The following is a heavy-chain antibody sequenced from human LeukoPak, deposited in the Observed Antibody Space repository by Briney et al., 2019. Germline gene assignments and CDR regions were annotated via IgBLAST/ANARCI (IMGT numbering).Heavy chain of an antibody. V-gene: IGHV4-34*01. CDR1: GGSFSGYY. Sequence: SETLSLTCAVYGGSFSGYYWSWIRQPPGKGLEWIGEINHCGSTNYNPSLKSRVTISVDTSKNQFSLKLSSVTAADTAVYYCARVSRPYYYGSGSFDYWGQGTLVTVSS. J-gene: IGHJ4*02. CDR2: INHCGST. D-gene: IGHD3-10*01. CDR3: ARVSRPYYYGSGSFDY.